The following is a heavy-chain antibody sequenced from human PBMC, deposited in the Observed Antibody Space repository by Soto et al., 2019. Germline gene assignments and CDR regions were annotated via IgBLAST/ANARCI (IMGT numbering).Heavy chain of an antibody. V-gene: IGHV4-34*01. D-gene: IGHD3-22*01. CDR2: INHSGRV. CDR3: STRAYDTNGYYRFDP. CDR1: GGSFSGHS. J-gene: IGHJ5*01. Sequence: SETLSLTCAVYGGSFSGHSWTWIRQSPGKGLEWIGDINHSGRVNYSPSLKSRVTISLDTSKNQFSLTLSAVTAADTAMYYCSTRAYDTNGYYRFDPWGQGTLVT.